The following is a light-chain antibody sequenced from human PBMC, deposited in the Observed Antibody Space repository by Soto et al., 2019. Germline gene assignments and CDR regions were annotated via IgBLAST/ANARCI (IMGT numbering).Light chain of an antibody. CDR2: DIS. CDR3: QQYNNLPS. Sequence: EVVMTQSPATLSVSPGERATLSCRASQTVSRNLAWYQQRPGQAPRLLIYDISNRATGVPARVSGSGSETEFTLTIRSMQSKDFAVYFCQQYNNLPSFGQGTDWRL. CDR1: QTVSRN. J-gene: IGKJ5*01. V-gene: IGKV3-15*01.